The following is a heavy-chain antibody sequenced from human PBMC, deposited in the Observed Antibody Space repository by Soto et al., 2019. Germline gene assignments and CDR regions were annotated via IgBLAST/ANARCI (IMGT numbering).Heavy chain of an antibody. V-gene: IGHV1-46*01. J-gene: IGHJ4*02. Sequence: DSLKVSCKASGYTFSSYYMHWVRQVPGHGLEWMGIINPSGGGTTYAQRFRGRLTVTRDTSTSTVYMELSRLRSDDTAIYFCARAPQYGSAGYYYNFWGQGTLVTFSA. CDR3: ARAPQYGSAGYYYNF. CDR1: GYTFSSYY. CDR2: INPSGGGT. D-gene: IGHD3-10*01.